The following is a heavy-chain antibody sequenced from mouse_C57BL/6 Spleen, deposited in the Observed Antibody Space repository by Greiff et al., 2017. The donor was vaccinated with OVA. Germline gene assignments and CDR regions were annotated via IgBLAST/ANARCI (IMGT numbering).Heavy chain of an antibody. V-gene: IGHV1-19*01. CDR1: GYTFTDYY. Sequence: EVKLQESGPVLVKPGASVKMSCKASGYTFTDYYMNWVKQSHGKSLEWIGVINPYNGGTSYNQKFKGKATLTVDKSSSTAYMELNSLTSEDSAVYYCARTGENYAMDYWGQGTSVTVSS. D-gene: IGHD4-1*01. J-gene: IGHJ4*01. CDR2: INPYNGGT. CDR3: ARTGENYAMDY.